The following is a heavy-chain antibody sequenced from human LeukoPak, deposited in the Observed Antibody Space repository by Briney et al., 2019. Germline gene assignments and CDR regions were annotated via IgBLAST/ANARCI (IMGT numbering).Heavy chain of an antibody. J-gene: IGHJ6*03. Sequence: GGSLRLSCAASGFTFSSYSMNWVRQAPGKGLGWVSSISSSSSYIYYADSVKGRFTISRDNAKNSLYLQMNSLRSEDTAVYYCARVPSSGRAYYYMDVWGKGTTVTVSS. V-gene: IGHV3-21*01. CDR2: ISSSSSYI. D-gene: IGHD6-19*01. CDR1: GFTFSSYS. CDR3: ARVPSSGRAYYYMDV.